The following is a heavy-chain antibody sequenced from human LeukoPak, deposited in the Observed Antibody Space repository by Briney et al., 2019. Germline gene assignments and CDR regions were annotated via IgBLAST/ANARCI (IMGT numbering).Heavy chain of an antibody. CDR1: GFTFSSYS. J-gene: IGHJ4*02. D-gene: IGHD2-2*01. CDR3: AREPVVPAAKLDY. Sequence: GWSLRLSCAASGFTFSSYSMNWVRQAPGKGLEWVSSISSNSYIYYADSVKGRFTISRDNAKNSLYLQMNSLRAEDTAVYYCAREPVVPAAKLDYWGQGTLVTVSS. CDR2: ISSNSYI. V-gene: IGHV3-21*01.